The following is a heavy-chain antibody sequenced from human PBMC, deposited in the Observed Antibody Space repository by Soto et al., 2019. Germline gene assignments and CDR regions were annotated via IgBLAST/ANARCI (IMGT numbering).Heavy chain of an antibody. J-gene: IGHJ4*02. Sequence: QITLKESGPTLVKPTQALALTCTFSGFSLSTNGVGVGWIRQPPGKALEWLVFIYWDDDKRYSPSLKTRLTITMDTSKNQVVLTMTNMEPVDTATYYCAHRLIRSGINWDTGFLDYWGQGILVTVSS. D-gene: IGHD1-1*01. CDR1: GFSLSTNGVG. V-gene: IGHV2-5*02. CDR2: IYWDDDK. CDR3: AHRLIRSGINWDTGFLDY.